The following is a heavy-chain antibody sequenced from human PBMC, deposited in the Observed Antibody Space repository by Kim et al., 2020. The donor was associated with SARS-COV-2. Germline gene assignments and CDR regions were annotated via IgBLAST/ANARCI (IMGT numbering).Heavy chain of an antibody. CDR2: ISNGGGGT. Sequence: GGYLRLSCAASGFTFSNYGMSWVRQAPGKGLEWVSGISNGGGGTYYADSVKGRFTISRDNSKNTLYLQMNSLRAEDTAVYYCARVYTYGFDYWGQGTLGAVSS. CDR1: GFTFSNYG. J-gene: IGHJ4*02. V-gene: IGHV3-23*01. D-gene: IGHD2-8*01. CDR3: ARVYTYGFDY.